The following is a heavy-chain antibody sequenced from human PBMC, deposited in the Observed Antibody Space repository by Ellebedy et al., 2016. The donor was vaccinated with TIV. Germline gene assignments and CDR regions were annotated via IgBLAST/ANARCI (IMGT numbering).Heavy chain of an antibody. CDR3: ARARSSGWLHTPDY. J-gene: IGHJ4*02. V-gene: IGHV1-46*04. Sequence: AASVKVSCKASGYTFTSYYMHWVRQAPGQGLEWMGIINPSGGSTTYAQKLQGRVTMTRDTPTSTVYMELSSLRSEDTAVYYCARARSSGWLHTPDYWGQGILVTVSS. D-gene: IGHD6-19*01. CDR1: GYTFTSYY. CDR2: INPSGGST.